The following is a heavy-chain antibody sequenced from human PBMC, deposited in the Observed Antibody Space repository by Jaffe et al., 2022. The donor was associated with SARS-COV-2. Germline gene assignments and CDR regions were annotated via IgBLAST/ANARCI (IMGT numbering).Heavy chain of an antibody. CDR1: GGSISSYY. CDR3: ATLSGSSRGWFDP. Sequence: QVQLQESGPGLVKPSETLSLTCTVSGGSISSYYWSWIRQPPGKGLEWIGYIYYSGSTNYNPSLKSRVTISVDTSKNQFSLKLSSVTAADTAVYYCATLSGSSRGWFDPWGQGTLVTVSS. J-gene: IGHJ5*02. V-gene: IGHV4-59*01. D-gene: IGHD1-26*01. CDR2: IYYSGST.